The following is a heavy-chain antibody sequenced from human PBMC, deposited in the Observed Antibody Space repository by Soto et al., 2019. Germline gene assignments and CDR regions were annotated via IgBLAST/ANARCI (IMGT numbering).Heavy chain of an antibody. CDR1: GGTFSSYA. CDR3: VRVTRGKAAAGTHAGYIDY. Sequence: QVQLGQSGAEVKKPASSVKVSCKASGGTFSSYAISWVRQAPGQGLEWMGGIIPIFGTANYAQKFQGRVKIAVYESTSTAYMEPGRLRAEDTAVTSCVRVTRGKAAAGTHAGYIDYWGQRTLVTVSS. CDR2: IIPIFGTA. J-gene: IGHJ4*02. V-gene: IGHV1-69*19. D-gene: IGHD6-13*01.